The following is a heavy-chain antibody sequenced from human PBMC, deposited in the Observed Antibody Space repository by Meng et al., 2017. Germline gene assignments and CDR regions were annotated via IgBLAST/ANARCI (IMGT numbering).Heavy chain of an antibody. Sequence: QVQLVQFGAEVKKPGASVKLSCKASGYTFIDAYIHWVRQAPGQGLEWMGRIIPRSSAANSAQKFQGRVTLTWDTSINTAYMELSSLRSDDTAIYYCARDGGNYDFDYWGQGTLVTVSS. D-gene: IGHD1-7*01. CDR1: GYTFIDAY. CDR3: ARDGGNYDFDY. V-gene: IGHV1-2*06. CDR2: IIPRSSAA. J-gene: IGHJ4*02.